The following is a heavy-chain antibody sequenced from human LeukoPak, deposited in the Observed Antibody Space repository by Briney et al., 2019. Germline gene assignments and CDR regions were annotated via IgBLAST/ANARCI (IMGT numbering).Heavy chain of an antibody. Sequence: SVKVSCKASGGTFSSYAISWVRQAPGQGLEWMGGIIPIFGTANYAQKFQGRVTITTDESTSTAYMELSSLRSEDTAVYYCAGDGGSYRGPFDYWGQGTLVTVSS. CDR2: IIPIFGTA. D-gene: IGHD1-26*01. CDR1: GGTFSSYA. V-gene: IGHV1-69*05. CDR3: AGDGGSYRGPFDY. J-gene: IGHJ4*02.